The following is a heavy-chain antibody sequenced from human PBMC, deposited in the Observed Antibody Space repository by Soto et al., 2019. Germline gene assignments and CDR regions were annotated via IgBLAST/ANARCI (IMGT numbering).Heavy chain of an antibody. Sequence: SETLSLTWTVSGGSISSYYWSWIRQPPGKGLEWIGYIYYSGSTNYNPSLKSRVTISVDTSKNQFSLKLSSVTAADTAVYYCARHAGDDYGVHFDYWGQGTLVTVSS. V-gene: IGHV4-59*01. J-gene: IGHJ4*02. D-gene: IGHD4-17*01. CDR2: IYYSGST. CDR1: GGSISSYY. CDR3: ARHAGDDYGVHFDY.